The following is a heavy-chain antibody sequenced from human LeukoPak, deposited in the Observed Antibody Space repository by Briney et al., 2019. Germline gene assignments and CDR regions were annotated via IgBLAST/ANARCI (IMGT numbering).Heavy chain of an antibody. D-gene: IGHD4-17*01. V-gene: IGHV1-46*01. J-gene: IGHJ4*02. Sequence: GASVKVSCKASGYTFTSYSMQWVRQAPGRGLEWMGIINPSGDSTSYTQKLQGRLTMTRDTSTNTVYMELSSLRSDDTAVYYCARHHRVTTVTTGTFDYWGQGTLVTVSS. CDR2: INPSGDST. CDR3: ARHHRVTTVTTGTFDY. CDR1: GYTFTSYS.